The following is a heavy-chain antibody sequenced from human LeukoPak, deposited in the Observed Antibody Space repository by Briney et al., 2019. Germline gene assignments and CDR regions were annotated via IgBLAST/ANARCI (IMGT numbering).Heavy chain of an antibody. Sequence: GGSLRLSCAASGFTFSSYGMHWVRQAPGKGLEWVGFIRSKAFGETAEYAASVKGRFTISRDDSKSIAYLQMNSLKTEDTAVYYCTRDRGSSTLGDYWGQGTLVTVSS. CDR2: IRSKAFGETA. D-gene: IGHD7-27*01. V-gene: IGHV3-49*04. CDR3: TRDRGSSTLGDY. J-gene: IGHJ4*02. CDR1: GFTFSSYG.